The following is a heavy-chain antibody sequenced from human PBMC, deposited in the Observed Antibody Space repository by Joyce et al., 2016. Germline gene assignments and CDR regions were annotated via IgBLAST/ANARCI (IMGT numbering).Heavy chain of an antibody. D-gene: IGHD1-14*01. Sequence: QVQLVQSGAEVKKPGASVKVYCKPSGYTLTSNPIHLVRQAPGQSLEWLEWINADIGNTKYSQKFQTRVTITRDTSATTAYMELTSLRSEDTSVFYCARGTGDYTMDVWGQGTTVTVSS. CDR1: GYTLTSNP. V-gene: IGHV1-3*01. CDR3: ARGTGDYTMDV. J-gene: IGHJ6*02. CDR2: INADIGNT.